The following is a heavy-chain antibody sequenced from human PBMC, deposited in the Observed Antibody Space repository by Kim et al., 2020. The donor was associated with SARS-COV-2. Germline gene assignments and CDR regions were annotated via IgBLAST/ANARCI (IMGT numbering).Heavy chain of an antibody. V-gene: IGHV3-30*01. J-gene: IGHJ3*01. CDR3: AREGQSSGRAGTYDV. D-gene: IGHD1-1*01. Sequence: DSVKGRLTVSRDNPNNVMFLQLDSLRPEDTAVYYCAREGQSSGRAGTYDVWGRGTLVTVSS.